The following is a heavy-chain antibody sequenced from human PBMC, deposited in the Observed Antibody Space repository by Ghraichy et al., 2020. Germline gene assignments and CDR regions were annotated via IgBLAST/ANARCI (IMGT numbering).Heavy chain of an antibody. V-gene: IGHV4-39*01. Sequence: SETLSLTCTVSGGSISSSSYYWGWIRQPPGKGLEWIGSIYYSGSTYYNPSLKSRVTISVDTSKNQFSLKLSSVTAADTAVYYCARIGVPGGVVVTAMIFDYWGQGTLVTVSS. D-gene: IGHD2-21*02. CDR1: GGSISSSSYY. J-gene: IGHJ4*02. CDR3: ARIGVPGGVVVTAMIFDY. CDR2: IYYSGST.